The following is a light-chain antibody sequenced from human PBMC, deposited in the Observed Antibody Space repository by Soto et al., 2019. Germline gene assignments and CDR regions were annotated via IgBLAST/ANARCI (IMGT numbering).Light chain of an antibody. CDR1: QSVSTF. V-gene: IGKV3-11*01. CDR2: DAS. J-gene: IGKJ4*01. Sequence: EIVLTQSQATLSLSPGARATLSCRASQSVSTFLAWYQQKPGQAPRLLIYDASNRASGIPARFSGSGSGTDFTLTISSLEPEDFAVYYCQQRTPWLTFGGGTKAEIK. CDR3: QQRTPWLT.